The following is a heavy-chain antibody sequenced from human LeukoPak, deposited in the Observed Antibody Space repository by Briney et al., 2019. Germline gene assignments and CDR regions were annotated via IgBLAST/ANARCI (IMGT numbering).Heavy chain of an antibody. CDR3: ARGRAQRELLRKMYYFDY. CDR1: GGSISSGGYY. CDR2: IYYSGST. V-gene: IGHV4-31*03. D-gene: IGHD1-26*01. J-gene: IGHJ4*02. Sequence: PSQTLSLTCTVSGGSISSGGYYWSWIRQHPGKGLEWIGYIYYSGSTYYNPSLKSRVTISVDTSKNQFSLKLSSVTAADTAVYYCARGRAQRELLRKMYYFDYWGQGTLVTVSS.